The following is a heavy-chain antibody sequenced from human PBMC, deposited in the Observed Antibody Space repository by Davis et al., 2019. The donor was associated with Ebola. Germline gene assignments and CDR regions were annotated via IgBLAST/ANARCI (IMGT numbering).Heavy chain of an antibody. V-gene: IGHV1-8*02. CDR1: GYTFTSYG. CDR2: MNPNSGNT. CDR3: ARGYGDYYYYGMDV. J-gene: IGHJ6*02. Sequence: ASVKVSCKASGYTFTSYGISWVRQVPGQGIEWMGWMNPNSGNTGYAQKFQGRVTMTRNTSISTAYMELSSLRSEDTAVYYCARGYGDYYYYGMDVWGQGTTVTVSS. D-gene: IGHD4-17*01.